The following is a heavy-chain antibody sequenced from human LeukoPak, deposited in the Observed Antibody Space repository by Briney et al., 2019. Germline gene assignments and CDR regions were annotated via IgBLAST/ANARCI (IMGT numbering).Heavy chain of an antibody. CDR1: GYTFTIYG. V-gene: IGHV1-18*04. CDR3: ARLGYDSSGSLRAFDI. J-gene: IGHJ3*02. Sequence: ASVKVSCKASGYTFTIYGITWVRQAPGQGLEWMGWISAYNGNTNYAQKLQGRVTMTTDTSTSTAYMELRSLRSDDTAVYYCARLGYDSSGSLRAFDIWGQGTMVTVSS. D-gene: IGHD3-22*01. CDR2: ISAYNGNT.